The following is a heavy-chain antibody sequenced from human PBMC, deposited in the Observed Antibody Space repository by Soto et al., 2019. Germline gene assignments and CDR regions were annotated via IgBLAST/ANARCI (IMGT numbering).Heavy chain of an antibody. Sequence: ESGGGVVQPGRSLRLSCAASGFTFSSYAMHWVRQAPGKGLEWVAVISYDGSNKYYADSVKGRFTISRDNSKNTLYLQMNSLRAEDTAVYYCARAGVDTAMVRKDYWGQGTLVTVSS. CDR1: GFTFSSYA. CDR2: ISYDGSNK. CDR3: ARAGVDTAMVRKDY. D-gene: IGHD5-18*01. J-gene: IGHJ4*02. V-gene: IGHV3-30-3*01.